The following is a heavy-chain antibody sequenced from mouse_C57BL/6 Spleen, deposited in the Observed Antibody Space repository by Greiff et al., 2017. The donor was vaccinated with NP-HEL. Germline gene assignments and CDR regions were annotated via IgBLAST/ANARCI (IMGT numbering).Heavy chain of an antibody. D-gene: IGHD4-1*01. Sequence: EVQLVESGGGLVKPGGSLKLSCAASGFTFSSYAMSWVRQTPEKRLEWVATISDGGSYTYYPDNVKGRFTISRDNAKNNLYLQMSHLKSEDTAMYYCARSNWDDWYFDVWGTRTTVTVSS. CDR3: ARSNWDDWYFDV. J-gene: IGHJ1*03. V-gene: IGHV5-4*01. CDR2: ISDGGSYT. CDR1: GFTFSSYA.